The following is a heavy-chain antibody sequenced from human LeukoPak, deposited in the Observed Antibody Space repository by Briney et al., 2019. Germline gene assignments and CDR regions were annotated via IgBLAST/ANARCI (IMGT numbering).Heavy chain of an antibody. V-gene: IGHV3-64*01. Sequence: AGGSLRLSCAASGFTFSNYAMHWVRQAPEKGPEYVSAISGNGGSTYYVNSVKGRFTISRDNSKNTLYLQMGSLRAEDMAVYYSARLQSGSYDYWGQGTLVIVSS. CDR3: ARLQSGSYDY. CDR1: GFTFSNYA. D-gene: IGHD1-26*01. CDR2: ISGNGGST. J-gene: IGHJ4*02.